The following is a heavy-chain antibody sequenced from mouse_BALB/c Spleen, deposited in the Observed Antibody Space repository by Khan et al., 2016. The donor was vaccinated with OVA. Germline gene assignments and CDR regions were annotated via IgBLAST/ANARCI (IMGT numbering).Heavy chain of an antibody. J-gene: IGHJ3*01. Sequence: EVELVESGPSLVKPSQTLSLTCSVTGDSITSGYWNWIRKFPGNKLEYMGYISYSGSTYYNPSLKSRISITRDTSKNQYYLQLNSVTTEDTATYYCARYDYDYDGAFAYGGQGTLVTVS. D-gene: IGHD2-4*01. CDR2: ISYSGST. CDR1: GDSITSGY. V-gene: IGHV3-8*02. CDR3: ARYDYDYDGAFAY.